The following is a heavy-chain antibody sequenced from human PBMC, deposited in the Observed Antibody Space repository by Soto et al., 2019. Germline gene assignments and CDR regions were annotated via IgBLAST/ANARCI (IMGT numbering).Heavy chain of an antibody. V-gene: IGHV4-61*01. CDR1: GGSVNSDSYY. J-gene: IGHJ4*02. CDR2: IYYTRST. Sequence: LSLTCTVSGGSVNSDSYYWSWIRQPPGKGLEWIGYIYYTRSTNYNPSLESRVTISVDTSRNQFSLKLSSVTAADTAVFYCAREFSNTPEAFDSWGQGALVTVSS. CDR3: AREFSNTPEAFDS. D-gene: IGHD3-3*02.